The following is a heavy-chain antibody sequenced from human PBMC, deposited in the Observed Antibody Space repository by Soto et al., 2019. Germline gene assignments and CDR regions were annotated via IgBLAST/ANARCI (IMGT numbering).Heavy chain of an antibody. Sequence: GSLALSCAAARFTFSNAWMNWVRQAPGKGLEWVGRIKSKTDGGTTDYAAPVKGRFTISRDDSKNTLYLQMNSLKTEDTAVYYCTTDIRVVRGVTDYWGQGTLVTVSS. J-gene: IGHJ4*02. CDR3: TTDIRVVRGVTDY. D-gene: IGHD3-10*01. CDR1: RFTFSNAW. CDR2: IKSKTDGGTT. V-gene: IGHV3-15*07.